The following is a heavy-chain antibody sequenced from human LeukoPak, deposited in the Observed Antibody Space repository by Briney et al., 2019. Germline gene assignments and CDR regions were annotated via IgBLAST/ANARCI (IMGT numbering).Heavy chain of an antibody. Sequence: SETLSLTCTVSGGSISSYYWSWIRQPPGKGLEWIGYILYSGTTNSNPSLKSRVTISVDTSKNQISLKLSSVTAADTAVYYCARMGGYSGYATHWGQGALVTVSS. D-gene: IGHD5-12*01. CDR1: GGSISSYY. CDR3: ARMGGYSGYATH. J-gene: IGHJ4*02. CDR2: ILYSGTT. V-gene: IGHV4-59*08.